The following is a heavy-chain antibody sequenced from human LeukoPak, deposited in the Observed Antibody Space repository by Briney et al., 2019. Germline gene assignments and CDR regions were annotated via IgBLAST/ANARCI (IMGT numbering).Heavy chain of an antibody. J-gene: IGHJ3*02. CDR2: IYSGGTT. CDR3: ARDRIYGGNSGALDI. D-gene: IGHD4-23*01. CDR1: GFTVSSNY. V-gene: IGHV3-66*01. Sequence: GGSLRLSCAASGFTVSSNYMSWVRQAPGKGLEWVSVIYSGGTTNYTDSVKGRFTISRDNSENTLYLQMSSLRGDDTAVYYCARDRIYGGNSGALDIWGQGTLVTVSS.